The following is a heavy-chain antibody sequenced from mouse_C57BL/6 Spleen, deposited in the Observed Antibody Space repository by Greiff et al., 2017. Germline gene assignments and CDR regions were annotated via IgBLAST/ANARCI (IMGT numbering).Heavy chain of an antibody. D-gene: IGHD2-4*01. V-gene: IGHV1-52*01. CDR1: GYTFTSYW. CDR3: ARGDDYERFAY. J-gene: IGHJ3*01. Sequence: VQLQQPGAELVRPGSSVKLSCKASGYTFTSYWMHWVKQRPIQGLEWIGNIDPSDSETHYNQKFKDKATLTVDKSSSTAYMQLSSLTSEDSAVYYCARGDDYERFAYWGQGTLVTVSA. CDR2: IDPSDSET.